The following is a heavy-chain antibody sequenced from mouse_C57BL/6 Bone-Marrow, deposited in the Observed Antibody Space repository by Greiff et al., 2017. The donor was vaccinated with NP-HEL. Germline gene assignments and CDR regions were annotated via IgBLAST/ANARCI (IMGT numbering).Heavy chain of an antibody. Sequence: VQLKESGAELVRPGASVKLSCTASGFNIKDDYMHWVKQRPEQGLEWIGWIDPENGATEYASKFQGKATITADTSSNTAYLQLSSLTSEDTAVDYCNTSDGATWYCDVWGTGTTVTVSS. V-gene: IGHV14-4*01. CDR1: GFNIKDDY. J-gene: IGHJ1*03. D-gene: IGHD6-1*01. CDR2: IDPENGAT. CDR3: NTSDGATWYCDV.